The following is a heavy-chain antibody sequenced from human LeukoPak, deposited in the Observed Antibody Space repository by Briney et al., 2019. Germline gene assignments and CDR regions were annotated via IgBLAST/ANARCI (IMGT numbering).Heavy chain of an antibody. CDR1: GYTFPSYG. V-gene: IGHV1-18*01. J-gene: IGHJ4*02. CDR2: ISPYSGNT. D-gene: IGHD6-13*01. CDR3: ARASGVSAAGPPYYFDY. Sequence: GASVKVSCKASGYTFPSYGITWVRQAPGQGLECMGWISPYSGNTDYAQKFQGRVTMITDTSTTTAYMELRSLRSDDTAVYYCARASGVSAAGPPYYFDYWGQGTLVTVSS.